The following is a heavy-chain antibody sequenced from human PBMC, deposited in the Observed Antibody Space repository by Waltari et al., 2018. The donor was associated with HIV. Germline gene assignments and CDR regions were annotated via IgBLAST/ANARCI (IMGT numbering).Heavy chain of an antibody. D-gene: IGHD3-10*02. Sequence: QVHLVQSGADVKRPGPSVTVSCKASGYNFNNSSLHWLRQAPGQRPEWMGWINGGTGNTKDSQNFQDRVTNTKDTSANRSYMVLNSLRPEDTALYDCARAGSVRGNAYGRLDVWGQGTPVAVSS. CDR2: INGGTGNT. J-gene: IGHJ4*02. V-gene: IGHV1-3*01. CDR3: ARAGSVRGNAYGRLDV. CDR1: GYNFNNSS.